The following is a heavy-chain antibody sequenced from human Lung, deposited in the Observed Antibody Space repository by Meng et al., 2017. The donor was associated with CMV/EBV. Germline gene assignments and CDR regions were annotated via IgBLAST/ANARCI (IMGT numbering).Heavy chain of an antibody. CDR2: IYPNSGGT. Sequence: ASXXVSCKASGYRFTDHYFHWVRQAPGQGLEWMGWIYPNSGGTHYAQKVQGRLTVTRDTSISTGYMELSSLGSDDTAVYYCARDNDWGPDYWGQGTLVTVSS. J-gene: IGHJ4*02. D-gene: IGHD7-27*01. V-gene: IGHV1-2*02. CDR1: GYRFTDHY. CDR3: ARDNDWGPDY.